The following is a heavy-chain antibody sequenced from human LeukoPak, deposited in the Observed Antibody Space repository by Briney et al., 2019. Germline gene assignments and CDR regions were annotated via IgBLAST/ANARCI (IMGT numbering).Heavy chain of an antibody. D-gene: IGHD1-26*01. J-gene: IGHJ6*02. V-gene: IGHV1-18*01. CDR3: ARDQEWELLYYYYGMTS. CDR2: ISAYNGNT. Sequence: ASVKVSCKASGYTFTSYGISWVRQAPGQGLEWMGWISAYNGNTNYAQKLQGRVTMTTDTSTSTAYMELRSLRSDDTAVYYCARDQEWELLYYYYGMTSGAKGPRSPSP. CDR1: GYTFTSYG.